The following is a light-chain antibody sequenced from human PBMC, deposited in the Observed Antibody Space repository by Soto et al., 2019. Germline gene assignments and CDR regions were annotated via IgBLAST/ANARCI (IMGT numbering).Light chain of an antibody. CDR1: QSVSDY. Sequence: VVLTQSPATLSFSPGERATLACRASQSVSDYLAWYQQKPGQAPRLLIYDVSNRATGIPPRFSGSGSGTDFTLTISSLEPEDSAVYYCQQRHMWPITFGQGTRLEIK. CDR2: DVS. CDR3: QQRHMWPIT. J-gene: IGKJ5*01. V-gene: IGKV3-11*01.